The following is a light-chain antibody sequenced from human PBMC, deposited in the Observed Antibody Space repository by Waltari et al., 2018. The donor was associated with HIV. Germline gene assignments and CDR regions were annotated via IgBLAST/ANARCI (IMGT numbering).Light chain of an antibody. Sequence: EIVLTQSPATLSLSPGKRATLSCTASQSIGSYLAWYQQKPGQAPRLLIYDSSNRASGIPARFSGSGSGTDFTLTNSSLEPEDFAVYYCHQRSNWPLTFGGGTKVEI. CDR3: HQRSNWPLT. CDR2: DSS. V-gene: IGKV3-11*01. CDR1: QSIGSY. J-gene: IGKJ4*01.